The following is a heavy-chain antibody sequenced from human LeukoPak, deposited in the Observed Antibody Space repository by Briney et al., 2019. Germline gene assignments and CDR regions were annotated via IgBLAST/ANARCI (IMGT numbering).Heavy chain of an antibody. CDR2: IYYSGST. D-gene: IGHD2-2*01. J-gene: IGHJ6*02. CDR1: GGSISSSSYY. CDR3: ARDYDCSSSSCYDYYYYGMDV. V-gene: IGHV4-39*07. Sequence: SETLSLTCTVSGGSISSSSYYWGWIRQPPGKGLEWIGSIYYSGSTYYNPSLKSRVTISVDTSKNQFSLKLSSVTAADTAVYYCARDYDCSSSSCYDYYYYGMDVWGQGTTVTVSS.